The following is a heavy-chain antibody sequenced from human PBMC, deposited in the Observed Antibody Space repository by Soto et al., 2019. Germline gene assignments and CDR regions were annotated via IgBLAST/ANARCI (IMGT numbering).Heavy chain of an antibody. CDR2: INPNSGGT. CDR1: GYTFTGYY. D-gene: IGHD5-12*01. CDR3: ARDRGYSGYDYYYYGMDV. Sequence: QVQLVQSGAEVKKPGASVKVSCKASGYTFTGYYMHWVRQAPGQGLEWMGWINPNSGGTNYAQKFQGWVTMTRDTXXXXXXXXXXXXXXDDTAVYYCARDRGYSGYDYYYYGMDVWGQGTTVTVSS. J-gene: IGHJ6*02. V-gene: IGHV1-2*04.